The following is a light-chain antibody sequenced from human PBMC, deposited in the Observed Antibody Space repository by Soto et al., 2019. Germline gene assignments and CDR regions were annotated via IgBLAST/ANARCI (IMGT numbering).Light chain of an antibody. V-gene: IGLV1-40*01. CDR3: QSYDSSLSGVV. CDR1: SSKIGAGYD. CDR2: GNS. Sequence: QSVLTQPPSVSGAPGQRVTISCTGSSSKIGAGYDVQWYQQLPGTAPKLLIYGNSNRPSGVPDRFSGSKSGTSASLAITGLQAEDEADYYCQSYDSSLSGVVFGGATQLTVL. J-gene: IGLJ2*01.